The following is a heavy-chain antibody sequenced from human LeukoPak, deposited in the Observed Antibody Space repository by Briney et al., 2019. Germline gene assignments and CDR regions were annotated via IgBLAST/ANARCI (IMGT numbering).Heavy chain of an antibody. CDR1: GYTFTRYW. CDR2: IYPGDSDT. V-gene: IGHV5-51*01. J-gene: IGHJ4*02. D-gene: IGHD2-21*02. CDR3: ARISGDIVVLTAIYFDY. Sequence: GESLKISCKGSGYTFTRYWIGWVRQMPGKGLEWMGIIYPGDSDTRYCPSFQGQVTISADKSISTAYLQWSSLKASDTAMYYCARISGDIVVLTAIYFDYWGQGTLVTVSS.